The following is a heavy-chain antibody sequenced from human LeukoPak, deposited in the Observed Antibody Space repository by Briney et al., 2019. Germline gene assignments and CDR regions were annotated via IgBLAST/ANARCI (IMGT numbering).Heavy chain of an antibody. Sequence: GASVKVSCKASGYTFTSYYMHWVRQAPGQGLEWMGIINPSGGSTSYAQKFQGRVTMTRDMSTSTVYMELSSLRSEDTAVYYCARGGYGYYYYYYMDVWGKGTTVTVSS. CDR3: ARGGYGYYYYYYMDV. CDR1: GYTFTSYY. J-gene: IGHJ6*03. D-gene: IGHD5-12*01. V-gene: IGHV1-46*01. CDR2: INPSGGST.